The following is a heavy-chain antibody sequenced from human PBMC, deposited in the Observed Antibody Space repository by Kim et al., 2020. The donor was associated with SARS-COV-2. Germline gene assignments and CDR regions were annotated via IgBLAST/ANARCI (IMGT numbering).Heavy chain of an antibody. CDR3: AKDVRRVSFDWLLNGGFFDY. CDR2: ISYDGSNK. V-gene: IGHV3-30*18. J-gene: IGHJ4*02. D-gene: IGHD3-9*01. CDR1: GFTFSSYG. Sequence: GGSLRLSCAASGFTFSSYGMHWVRQAPGKGLEWVAVISYDGSNKYYADSVKGRFTISRDNSKNTLYLQMNSLRAEDTAVYYCAKDVRRVSFDWLLNGGFFDYWGQGTLVTVSS.